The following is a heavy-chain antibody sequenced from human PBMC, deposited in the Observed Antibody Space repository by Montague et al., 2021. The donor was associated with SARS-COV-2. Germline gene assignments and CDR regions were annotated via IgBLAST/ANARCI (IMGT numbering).Heavy chain of an antibody. CDR1: GGSISSSSYY. CDR3: ARVGRQRLVRSSGMDV. V-gene: IGHV4-39*07. Sequence: SETLSLTCTVSGGSISSSSYYWGWIRQPPGKGLEWIGSIYYSGSTYYXXXLKSRVTISVDTSKNQFSLKLSSVTAADTAVYYCARVGRQRLVRSSGMDVWGQGTTVTVSS. J-gene: IGHJ6*02. D-gene: IGHD6-13*01. CDR2: IYYSGST.